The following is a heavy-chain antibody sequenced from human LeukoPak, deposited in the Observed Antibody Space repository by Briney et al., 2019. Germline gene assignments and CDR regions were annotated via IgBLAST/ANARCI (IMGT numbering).Heavy chain of an antibody. Sequence: GGSLRLSCAASGFTFSSYGMHWVRQAPGKGLEWVAVIWYDGSNKYYADSVKGRFTISRDNSKNTLYLQMNSLRAEDTAVYYCARDRDGYNLAQDYWGQGTLVTVSS. CDR1: GFTFSSYG. CDR3: ARDRDGYNLAQDY. V-gene: IGHV3-33*01. CDR2: IWYDGSNK. J-gene: IGHJ4*02. D-gene: IGHD5-24*01.